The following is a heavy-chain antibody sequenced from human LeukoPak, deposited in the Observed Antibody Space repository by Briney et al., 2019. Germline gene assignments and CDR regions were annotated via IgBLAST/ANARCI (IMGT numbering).Heavy chain of an antibody. CDR3: ASDLTSTVTLGY. Sequence: GGSLRLSCAASGFIFSNYGINWVRQAPGKGLQWVSYISTTGSITYYADSVKGRFTISRDNAGNSLYLQMNSLRDEDTAVYYCASDLTSTVTLGYWGQGTLVTVSS. CDR1: GFIFSNYG. J-gene: IGHJ4*02. V-gene: IGHV3-48*02. CDR2: ISTTGSIT. D-gene: IGHD4-17*01.